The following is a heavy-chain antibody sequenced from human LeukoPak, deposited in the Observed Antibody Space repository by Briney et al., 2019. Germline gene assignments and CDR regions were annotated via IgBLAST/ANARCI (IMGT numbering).Heavy chain of an antibody. CDR2: IWYDGSNK. CDR3: ARDTLPRYCSGGSCPLGY. V-gene: IGHV3-33*01. Sequence: GRSLRLSYAASGFTFSSYGMHWVRQAPGKGLEWVAVIWYDGSNKYYADSVKGRFTISRDNSKNTLYLQMNSLRAEDTAVYYCARDTLPRYCSGGSCPLGYWGQGTLVTVSS. J-gene: IGHJ4*02. CDR1: GFTFSSYG. D-gene: IGHD2-15*01.